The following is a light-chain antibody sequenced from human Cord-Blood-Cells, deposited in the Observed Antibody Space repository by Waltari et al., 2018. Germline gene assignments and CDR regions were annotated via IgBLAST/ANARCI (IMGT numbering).Light chain of an antibody. Sequence: DILMTQSPSSLTASVGDRVTITCQARQSITSYLNWYQQKPEKAPNLLIYAATSLQCGVPARFSGSGSGTDVTLTISSQQPEDCATYYCQQSYSTPITSDQGTRLEIK. J-gene: IGKJ5*01. CDR3: QQSYSTPIT. CDR1: QSITSY. CDR2: AAT. V-gene: IGKV1-39*01.